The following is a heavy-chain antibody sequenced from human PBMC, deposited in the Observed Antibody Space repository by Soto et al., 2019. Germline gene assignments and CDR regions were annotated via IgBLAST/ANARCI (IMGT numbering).Heavy chain of an antibody. Sequence: GSLRLSCTASGFTLSSYAMSWVRQGPGKGLEWVSAISGSGGSTYYADSVKGRFTISRDNSKNTLYLQMNSLRAEDTAVHYCAKDRVTGTLTCYQSCTDVWCQGT. J-gene: IGHJ6*02. CDR2: ISGSGGST. CDR1: GFTLSSYA. D-gene: IGHD1-1*01. CDR3: AKDRVTGTLTCYQSCTDV. V-gene: IGHV3-23*01.